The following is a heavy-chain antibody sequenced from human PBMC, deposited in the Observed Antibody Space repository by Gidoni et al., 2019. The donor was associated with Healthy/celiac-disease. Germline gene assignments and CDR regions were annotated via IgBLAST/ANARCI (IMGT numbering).Heavy chain of an antibody. J-gene: IGHJ6*02. D-gene: IGHD6-19*01. V-gene: IGHV3-15*01. Sequence: EVQLVEPGGGLVKHGGSRRLSCEDCGFTCSNAGMSWVRQALGKGLAWVGRIKSKTDGGTTDSAAPVKGRFTISSDDSKNTLYLQMNSLKTEDTAVYYCTTDLSHSSGWYGVYYYYGMDVWGQGTTVTVSS. CDR3: TTDLSHSSGWYGVYYYYGMDV. CDR1: GFTCSNAG. CDR2: IKSKTDGGTT.